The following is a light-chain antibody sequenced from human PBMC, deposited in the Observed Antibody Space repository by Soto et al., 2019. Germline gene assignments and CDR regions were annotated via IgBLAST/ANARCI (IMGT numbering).Light chain of an antibody. CDR3: QQYNSWPLT. J-gene: IGKJ4*01. CDR1: QSVSSSY. V-gene: IGKV3-20*01. CDR2: ESS. Sequence: IVFRQSPGTLSLSPGERATLSCRASQSVSSSYLAWYQQKPGQAPRLLIYESSNRATGIPARFSSSGSGTDFTLTISSLQSEDFAVYYCQQYNSWPLTFGGGTKVDIK.